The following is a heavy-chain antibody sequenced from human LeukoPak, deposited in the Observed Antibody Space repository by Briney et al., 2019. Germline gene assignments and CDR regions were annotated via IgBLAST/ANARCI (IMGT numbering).Heavy chain of an antibody. CDR1: GFTFSSYG. D-gene: IGHD3-22*01. J-gene: IGHJ4*01. CDR3: AKDSSADDSSGYSDYFDY. Sequence: PGGSLRLSCAASGFTFSSYGMHWVRQAPGKGLEWVAVISFDATNKYYADSVKGRFTISRDNSKNTLYLQMNSLRAEDTAVYYCAKDSSADDSSGYSDYFDYWGHGTLFTVSS. V-gene: IGHV3-30*18. CDR2: ISFDATNK.